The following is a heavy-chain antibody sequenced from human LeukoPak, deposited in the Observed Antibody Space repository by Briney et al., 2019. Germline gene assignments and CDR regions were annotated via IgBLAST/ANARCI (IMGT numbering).Heavy chain of an antibody. V-gene: IGHV1-18*01. CDR3: ARVVVRAVAGTRWFDP. Sequence: GASVKVSCKASGYTFTSYGISWVRQAPGQGLEWMGWTSAYNGNTNYAQKLQGRVTMTTDTSTSTAYMELRSLRPDDTAVYYCARVVVRAVAGTRWFDPWGQGTLVTVSS. D-gene: IGHD6-19*01. J-gene: IGHJ5*02. CDR2: TSAYNGNT. CDR1: GYTFTSYG.